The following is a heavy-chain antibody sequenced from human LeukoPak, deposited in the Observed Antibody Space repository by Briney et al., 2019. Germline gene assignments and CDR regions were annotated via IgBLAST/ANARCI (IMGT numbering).Heavy chain of an antibody. V-gene: IGHV4-34*01. CDR3: ARVTAARSKFDY. Sequence: SETLSLTCAVYGGSFSGYYWSWIRQPPGKGLEWIGEINHSGSTNYNPSLKSRVTISVDTYKNQFSLKLSSVTAADTAVYYCARVTAARSKFDYWGQGTLVTVSS. CDR2: INHSGST. D-gene: IGHD6-13*01. CDR1: GGSFSGYY. J-gene: IGHJ4*02.